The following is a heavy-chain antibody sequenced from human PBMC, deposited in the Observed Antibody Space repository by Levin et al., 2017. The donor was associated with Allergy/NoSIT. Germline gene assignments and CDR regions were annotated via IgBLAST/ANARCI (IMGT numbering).Heavy chain of an antibody. Sequence: GGSLRLSCAASGFSFGGSTMHWVRQAFGKGLEWVGRIRSNTNSYATTYAASVKGRFTISRDDSKNTAYLQMDSLKTEDTAVYYCNVGSDSGYYHDYWGRGTLVTVSS. D-gene: IGHD3-10*01. CDR2: IRSNTNSYAT. CDR3: NVGSDSGYYHDY. J-gene: IGHJ4*02. V-gene: IGHV3-73*01. CDR1: GFSFGGST.